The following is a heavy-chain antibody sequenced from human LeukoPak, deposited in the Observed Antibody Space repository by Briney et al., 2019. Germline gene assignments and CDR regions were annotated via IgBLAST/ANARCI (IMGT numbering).Heavy chain of an antibody. D-gene: IGHD2-2*02. CDR2: INHSGST. Sequence: SETLSLTCAVYGEPFNGYYWNWIRQSPGKGLEWIGEINHSGSTNYNPSLKSRVTISVDTSKNQFSLKLNSVTAADTAVYYCASRYFCSSTSCYTFDYWGQGTLVTVSS. V-gene: IGHV4-34*01. CDR3: ASRYFCSSTSCYTFDY. CDR1: GEPFNGYY. J-gene: IGHJ4*02.